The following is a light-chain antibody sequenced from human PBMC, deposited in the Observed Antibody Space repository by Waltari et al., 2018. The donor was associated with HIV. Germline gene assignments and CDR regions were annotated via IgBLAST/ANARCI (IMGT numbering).Light chain of an antibody. J-gene: IGKJ4*01. CDR2: KTS. Sequence: LSASVGDRVTITCRASQNIDNWLAWYQHKPGRGPKVLIFKTSTLETGVPPRFSGSASGTEFTLTITSLQPDDVATYYCHQYNSYPLNFGGGTKVEIK. CDR1: QNIDNW. V-gene: IGKV1-5*03. CDR3: HQYNSYPLN.